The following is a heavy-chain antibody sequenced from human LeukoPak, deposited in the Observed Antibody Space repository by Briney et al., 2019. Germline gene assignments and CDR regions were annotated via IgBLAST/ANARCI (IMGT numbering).Heavy chain of an antibody. CDR3: ARHRRYYYGSGSPRGGWFDP. Sequence: SETLSLTCTVSGGSISSYYWSWIRQPAGKGLEWIGRIYSTGSANYNPSLKSRVTMSVDTSENQFSLKLSSVTAADTAVYYCARHRRYYYGSGSPRGGWFDPWGQGTLVTVSS. CDR1: GGSISSYY. D-gene: IGHD3-10*01. J-gene: IGHJ5*02. V-gene: IGHV4-4*07. CDR2: IYSTGSA.